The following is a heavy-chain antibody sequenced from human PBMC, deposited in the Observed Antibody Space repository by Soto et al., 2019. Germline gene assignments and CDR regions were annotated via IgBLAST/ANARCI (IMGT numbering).Heavy chain of an antibody. Sequence: ESGGGLVKPGGSLRLSCAVSGFTFISHTLNWVRQAPGKGLEWVSSISGSGSPYYADSVKRRFTISRDNAQNSLYLQMSSLRAEDTAVYYCSREVQPVFRREYDYWGQGTLVTVSS. CDR2: ISGSGSP. V-gene: IGHV3-21*04. J-gene: IGHJ4*02. CDR3: SREVQPVFRREYDY. CDR1: GFTFISHT.